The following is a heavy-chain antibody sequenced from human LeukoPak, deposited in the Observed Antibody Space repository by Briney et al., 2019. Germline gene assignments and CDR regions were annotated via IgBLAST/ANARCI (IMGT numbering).Heavy chain of an antibody. D-gene: IGHD3-22*01. V-gene: IGHV3-66*01. CDR2: IYSGGST. CDR1: GFTVSSNY. CDR3: ASSLDYYDSSGYHRL. Sequence: PGGSLRLSCAASGFTVSSNYMSWVRQAPGKGLEWVSVIYSGGSTYYADSVKGRFTISRDNSKNTLYLQMNSLRAEDTAVYYCASSLDYYDSSGYHRLWGQGTLVTVSS. J-gene: IGHJ1*01.